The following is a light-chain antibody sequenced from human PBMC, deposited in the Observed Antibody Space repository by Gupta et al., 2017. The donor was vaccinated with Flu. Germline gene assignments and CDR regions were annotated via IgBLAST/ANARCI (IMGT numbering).Light chain of an antibody. CDR2: DVD. CDR1: SDDVGVYNL. Sequence: SALTQPRSVPGSPAQSVTISCTGTSDDVGVYNLVSWYQHHPGKAPKLMIYDVDNRPSGIPDRFSGSKSGSTASLTISGLQAEDETDYYCCSYAGSDTLVFGGGTKLTVL. V-gene: IGLV2-11*01. CDR3: CSYAGSDTLV. J-gene: IGLJ2*01.